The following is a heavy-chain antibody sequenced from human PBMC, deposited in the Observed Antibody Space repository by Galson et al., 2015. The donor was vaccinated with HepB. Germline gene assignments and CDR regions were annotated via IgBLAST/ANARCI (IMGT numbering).Heavy chain of an antibody. J-gene: IGHJ4*02. V-gene: IGHV3-15*01. CDR2: IKSKTDGGTT. Sequence: SLRLSCAASGFTFSNAWMSWVRQAPGKGLEWVGRIKSKTDGGTTDYAAPVKGRFTISRDDSKNTLYLQMNSLKTEDTAVYYCTTDRGGYYYGSGSYEIFDYWGQGTLVTVSS. CDR1: GFTFSNAW. CDR3: TTDRGGYYYGSGSYEIFDY. D-gene: IGHD3-10*01.